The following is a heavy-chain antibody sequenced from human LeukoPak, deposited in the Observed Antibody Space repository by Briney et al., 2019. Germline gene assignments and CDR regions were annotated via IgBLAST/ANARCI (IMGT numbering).Heavy chain of an antibody. V-gene: IGHV3-11*04. CDR1: GFTFSDYY. CDR3: VRVNTYYYDSSPS. Sequence: GGSLRLSCAASGFTFSDYYMSWIRQAPGKGLEWVSYISSSGSTIYYADSVKGRFTISRDNAKNSLYLQMNTLRAEDTAVYYCVRVNTYYYDSSPSWGQGTPVTVSS. J-gene: IGHJ4*02. CDR2: ISSSGSTI. D-gene: IGHD3-22*01.